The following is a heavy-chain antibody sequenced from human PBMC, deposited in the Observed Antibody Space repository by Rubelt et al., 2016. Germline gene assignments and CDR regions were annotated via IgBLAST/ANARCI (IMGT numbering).Heavy chain of an antibody. D-gene: IGHD5-18*01. CDR2: VDDSGGST. J-gene: IGHJ4*02. CDR3: ARGIRGSSYGSGVDY. V-gene: IGHV3-23*04. Sequence: VHLVESGGGVVQPGGSLRLSCAASGFTFSSYSMSWVRQAPGKGLEWVSSVDDSGGSTYYADSVRGRLTISRDNSKSTLYLQMNSLRAGDTGVYYCARGIRGSSYGSGVDYWGQGTLVTVSS. CDR1: GFTFSSYS.